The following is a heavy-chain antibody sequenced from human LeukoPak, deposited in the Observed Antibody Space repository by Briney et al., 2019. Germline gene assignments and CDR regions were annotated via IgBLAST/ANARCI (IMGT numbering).Heavy chain of an antibody. CDR1: GFTFSSYS. Sequence: GGSLRLSCAASGFTFSSYSMNWVRQAPGKGLEWVANIKQDGSEKYYVDSVKGRFTISRDNAKNSLYLQMNSLRAEDTAVYYCARDSTGIDIWGQGAMVTVSS. D-gene: IGHD6-19*01. V-gene: IGHV3-7*01. CDR2: IKQDGSEK. J-gene: IGHJ3*02. CDR3: ARDSTGIDI.